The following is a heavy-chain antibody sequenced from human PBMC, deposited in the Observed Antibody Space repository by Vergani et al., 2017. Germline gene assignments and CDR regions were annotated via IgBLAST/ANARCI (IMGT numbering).Heavy chain of an antibody. CDR1: GYTFTSYY. J-gene: IGHJ6*03. CDR3: ASGIVGATRHYYYYMDV. D-gene: IGHD1-26*01. Sequence: QVQLVQSGAEVKKPGASVKVSCQASGYTFTSYYIHWVRQAPGQGLEWMGIINPSGGSTNYAQKFQGRVTMTRDTSTSTVFMELSSLRSEDTAVYYCASGIVGATRHYYYYMDVWGKGTTVTVSS. CDR2: INPSGGST. V-gene: IGHV1-46*01.